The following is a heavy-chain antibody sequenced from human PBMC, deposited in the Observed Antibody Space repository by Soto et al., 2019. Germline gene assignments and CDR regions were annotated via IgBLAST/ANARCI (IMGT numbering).Heavy chain of an antibody. CDR2: INPNGGST. CDR3: ARSNDYSNYGCDS. Sequence: GASVKVSCKASGYTFTGYYMHWVRQAPGQGLEWMGLINPNGGSTDYAQKFQGRVSMTRDTSTSTVYMELSSLRSEDTAVYYCARSNDYSNYGCDSWGQGTLVTVSS. D-gene: IGHD4-4*01. J-gene: IGHJ4*02. CDR1: GYTFTGYY. V-gene: IGHV1-46*01.